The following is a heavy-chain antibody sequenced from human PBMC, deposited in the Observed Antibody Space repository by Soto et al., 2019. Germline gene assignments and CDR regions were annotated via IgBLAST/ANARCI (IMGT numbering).Heavy chain of an antibody. D-gene: IGHD3-9*01. J-gene: IGHJ4*02. V-gene: IGHV3-30*18. CDR2: ISYDGSNK. CDR3: AKDHLSDDTCEFDY. CDR1: GFTFSSYG. Sequence: GGSLRLSCAASGFTFSSYGMHWVRQAPGKGLEWVAVISYDGSNKYYADSVKGRFTISRDNSKNTLYLQMNSLRAEDTAVYYCAKDHLSDDTCEFDYWGQGTLVTVSS.